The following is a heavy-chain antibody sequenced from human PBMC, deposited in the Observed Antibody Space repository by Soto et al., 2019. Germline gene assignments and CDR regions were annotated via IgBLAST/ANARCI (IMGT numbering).Heavy chain of an antibody. J-gene: IGHJ6*02. D-gene: IGHD2-2*01. Sequence: QVQLVQSGAEVKKPGSSVKVSCKASGGTFSSYAISWVRQAPGQGLEWMGGIIPIFGTVNYAQKFQGRVTITADESTSTAYMELSSLRSEDTAVYYCARHDCISSSCYYYYYYGMDVWGHGTTVTVSS. CDR1: GGTFSSYA. CDR2: IIPIFGTV. V-gene: IGHV1-69*12. CDR3: ARHDCISSSCYYYYYYGMDV.